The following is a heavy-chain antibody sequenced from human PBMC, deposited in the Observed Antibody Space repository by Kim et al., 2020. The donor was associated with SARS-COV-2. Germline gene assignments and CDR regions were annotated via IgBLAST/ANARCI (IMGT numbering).Heavy chain of an antibody. CDR1: GYTFTSYG. V-gene: IGHV1-18*01. Sequence: ASVKVSCKASGYTFTSYGISWVRQAPGQGLEWMGWISAYNGNTNHAQKLQGRVTMTTDTSTSTAYMELRSLRSDDTAVYYCARAARVQGVIITNYWGQGTLVTVSS. D-gene: IGHD3-10*01. CDR3: ARAARVQGVIITNY. CDR2: ISAYNGNT. J-gene: IGHJ4*02.